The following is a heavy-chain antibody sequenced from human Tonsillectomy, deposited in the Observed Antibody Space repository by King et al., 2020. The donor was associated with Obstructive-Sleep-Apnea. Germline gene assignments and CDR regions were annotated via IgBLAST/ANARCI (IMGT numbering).Heavy chain of an antibody. J-gene: IGHJ4*02. D-gene: IGHD6-6*01. CDR3: ARVVHLGDYVDY. Sequence: QLQESGPRLVRPSQTLSLSCAVSGASISSGAYYWGWIRQYPGKGLEWIGYIYDSGTTDFNPSLGGRGTTLVYTSKNQFSLRLTSVTAADTAVYYCARVVHLGDYVDYWGQGARVTVSS. CDR1: GASISSGAYY. CDR2: IYDSGTT. V-gene: IGHV4-31*11.